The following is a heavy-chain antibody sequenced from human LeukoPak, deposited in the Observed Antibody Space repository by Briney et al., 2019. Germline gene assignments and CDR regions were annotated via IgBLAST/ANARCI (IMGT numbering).Heavy chain of an antibody. CDR1: GFTFSNAW. CDR2: IKSKTDGGTT. CDR3: TTDHPYCSSTSCYDGWFDP. D-gene: IGHD2-2*01. V-gene: IGHV3-15*01. J-gene: IGHJ5*02. Sequence: GGSLRLSCAASGFTFSNAWMSWVRQAPGKGLEWVGRIKSKTDGGTTDYAAPVKGRFTISRDDSKNTLYLQMNSLKTEDTAAYYCTTDHPYCSSTSCYDGWFDPWGQGTLVTVSS.